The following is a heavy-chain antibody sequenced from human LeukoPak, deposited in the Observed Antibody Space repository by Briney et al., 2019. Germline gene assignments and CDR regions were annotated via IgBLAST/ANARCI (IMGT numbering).Heavy chain of an antibody. CDR3: ARFQWQTGGWTSPDR. D-gene: IGHD6-19*01. CDR2: INPKNDDT. J-gene: IGHJ5*02. CDR1: GYTFTEYY. Sequence: ASVKVSCKASGYTFTEYYIQWVRQAPGHGLEWMGWINPKNDDTNYAQNFEGRVTMTRDTSITTANMELSGLTVDDTAVYYCARFQWQTGGWTSPDRWGQGTLVTVSS. V-gene: IGHV1-2*02.